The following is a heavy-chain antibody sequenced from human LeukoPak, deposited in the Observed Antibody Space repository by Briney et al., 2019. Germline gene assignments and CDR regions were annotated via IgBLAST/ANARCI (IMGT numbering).Heavy chain of an antibody. CDR1: GFTFTTYN. V-gene: IGHV3-21*01. J-gene: IGHJ4*02. CDR2: ISGSGSDI. D-gene: IGHD3/OR15-3a*01. CDR3: ARGGLGTQIDY. Sequence: GGSLRLSCAGSGFTFTTYNMNWVRQAPGKGLEWVSLISGSGSDIYYADSVKGQFIISRDNAKNSLFLQMNSLRAEDTAVYYCARGGLGTQIDYWGQGTLVTVSS.